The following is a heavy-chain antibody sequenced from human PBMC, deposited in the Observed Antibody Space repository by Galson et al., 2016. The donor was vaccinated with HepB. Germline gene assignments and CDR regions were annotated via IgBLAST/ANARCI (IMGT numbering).Heavy chain of an antibody. Sequence: SVKVSCKASGYSFSNYGISWVRQAPGQGLEWMGWISGYNGNTNSAQYFQDRVIKTTDTSTSTAFMELRNLTSDDTAKYFCARDRSKIGGFDLWGQGTLVTVSS. CDR2: ISGYNGNT. D-gene: IGHD1-14*01. V-gene: IGHV1-18*01. CDR1: GYSFSNYG. J-gene: IGHJ4*02. CDR3: ARDRSKIGGFDL.